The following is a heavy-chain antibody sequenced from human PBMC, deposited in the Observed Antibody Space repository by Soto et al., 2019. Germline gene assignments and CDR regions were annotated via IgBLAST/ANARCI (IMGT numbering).Heavy chain of an antibody. CDR1: GYSLTSYG. D-gene: IGHD2-2*01. J-gene: IGHJ4*02. CDR2: VSTQNGDT. V-gene: IGHV1-18*01. CDR3: AREYCSSTSCYGGDF. Sequence: QVQLVQSGAEVKKPGASVKVSCKASGYSLTSYGISWVRQAPGQGLEWMGRVSTQNGDTKYAQNVQDRVTMTTDTSTSTAYMELRSLRSDDTAVYYCAREYCSSTSCYGGDFWGQGTLVTVSS.